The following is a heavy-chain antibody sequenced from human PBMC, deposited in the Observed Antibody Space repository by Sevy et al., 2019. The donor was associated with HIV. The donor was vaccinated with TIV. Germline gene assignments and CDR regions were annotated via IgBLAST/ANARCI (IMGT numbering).Heavy chain of an antibody. V-gene: IGHV1-24*01. D-gene: IGHD3-22*01. CDR3: ATTKDYYESSGYPFDY. CDR1: GSTLTKLS. J-gene: IGHJ4*02. Sequence: ASVKVSCKVSGSTLTKLSMHWVRQAPGKGLEWVATFDPEDDKTIYAQQSQGRVTMTEDTSTDTAYMELKSLRSEDTAVYYCATTKDYYESSGYPFDYWGQGTQVTVSS. CDR2: FDPEDDKT.